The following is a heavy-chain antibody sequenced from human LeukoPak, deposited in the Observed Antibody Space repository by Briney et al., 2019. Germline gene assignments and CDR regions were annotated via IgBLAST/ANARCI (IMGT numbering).Heavy chain of an antibody. CDR2: IYTGGST. CDR1: GGSISSGNYY. D-gene: IGHD3-3*01. Sequence: SETLSLTCTVSGGSISSGNYYWSWIRQPAGKGLEWVGHIYTGGSTNYNPSLKSRVTISVDKSKNQFSLNLRSMTAADTAVYYCARDSLYNFWSGYYHTTYYFDYWGPGTLVTVSS. V-gene: IGHV4-61*09. CDR3: ARDSLYNFWSGYYHTTYYFDY. J-gene: IGHJ4*02.